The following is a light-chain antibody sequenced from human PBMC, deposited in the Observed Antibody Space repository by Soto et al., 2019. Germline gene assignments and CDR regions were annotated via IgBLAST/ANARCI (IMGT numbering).Light chain of an antibody. CDR3: QQYDNWPPVT. Sequence: VMTQSPDTLSLSPGESASLSCRASQSVRTYLAWFQQKPGQAPRLLIYGASARAPGVPARFSGRGSGTEFTLTISNLQSEDFAIYYCQQYDNWPPVTFGQGTKVDLK. V-gene: IGKV3-15*01. CDR1: QSVRTY. CDR2: GAS. J-gene: IGKJ1*01.